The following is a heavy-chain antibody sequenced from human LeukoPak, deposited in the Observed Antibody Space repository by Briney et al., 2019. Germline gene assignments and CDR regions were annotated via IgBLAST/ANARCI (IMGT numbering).Heavy chain of an antibody. Sequence: GGSLRLSCAASGFTFSGYAMSWVRQAPGKGLEWVSAISGSGGSTYYADSVKGRFTISRDNSKNTLYLQMNSLRAEDTAVYYCAKDGIPPYYYYGMDVWGQGTTVTVSS. CDR3: AKDGIPPYYYYGMDV. CDR2: ISGSGGST. CDR1: GFTFSGYA. J-gene: IGHJ6*02. V-gene: IGHV3-23*01. D-gene: IGHD1-26*01.